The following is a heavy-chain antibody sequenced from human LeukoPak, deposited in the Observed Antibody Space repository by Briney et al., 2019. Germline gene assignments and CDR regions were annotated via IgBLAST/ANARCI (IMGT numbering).Heavy chain of an antibody. J-gene: IGHJ4*02. V-gene: IGHV3-48*04. Sequence: GGSLRLSCAASGFTVSSSFMSWVRQAPGKGLEWVSGISWNSGSIGYADSVKGRFTISRDNAKNSLYLQMNSLRAEDTAVYYCARDSLLYCSSTSCQGLYWGQGTLVTVSS. CDR3: ARDSLLYCSSTSCQGLY. D-gene: IGHD2-2*01. CDR2: ISWNSGSI. CDR1: GFTVSSSF.